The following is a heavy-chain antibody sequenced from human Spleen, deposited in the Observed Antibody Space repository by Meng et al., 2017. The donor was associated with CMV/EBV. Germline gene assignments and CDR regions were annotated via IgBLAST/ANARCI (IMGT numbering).Heavy chain of an antibody. D-gene: IGHD3-16*01. Sequence: ASVKVSCKASGYTFTDYYLHWVRQATGQGLEWMGWMNPNSGNTGYAQKFQGRVTITRNTSISTAYMELSSLRSEDTAVYYCARGVTRVRGGGGPGYWGQGTLVTVS. CDR3: ARGVTRVRGGGGPGY. V-gene: IGHV1-8*03. CDR2: MNPNSGNT. J-gene: IGHJ4*02. CDR1: GYTFTDYY.